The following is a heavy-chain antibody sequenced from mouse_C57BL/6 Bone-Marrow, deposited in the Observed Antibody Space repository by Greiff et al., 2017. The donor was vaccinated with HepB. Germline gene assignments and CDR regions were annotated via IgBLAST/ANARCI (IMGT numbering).Heavy chain of an antibody. V-gene: IGHV5-12*01. CDR1: GFTFSDYY. Sequence: EVQLVESGGGLVQPGGSLKLSCAASGFTFSDYYMYWVRRTPEKRLEWVAYISNGGGSTYYPDTVKGRFTISRDNAKNTLYLQMSRLKAEDTAMYYCARQGFAYWGQGTLVTVSA. CDR3: ARQGFAY. J-gene: IGHJ3*01. CDR2: ISNGGGST.